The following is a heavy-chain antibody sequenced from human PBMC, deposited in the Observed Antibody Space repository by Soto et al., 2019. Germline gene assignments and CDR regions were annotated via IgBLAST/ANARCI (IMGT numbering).Heavy chain of an antibody. CDR2: VSASGLNT. CDR1: GFTFSTYA. CDR3: EKARQRGTDGCFFDY. J-gene: IGHJ4*02. D-gene: IGHD3-16*01. Sequence: EVQLLESGGKLVQPGGSLTLSCAASGFTFSTYAMTWIRQAPGKGLEWVSGVSASGLNTDYADPVKGRFYISRDNSKNTFPLDLNSLRAEDAALYYCEKARQRGTDGCFFDYWGQGTAVNVSS. V-gene: IGHV3-23*01.